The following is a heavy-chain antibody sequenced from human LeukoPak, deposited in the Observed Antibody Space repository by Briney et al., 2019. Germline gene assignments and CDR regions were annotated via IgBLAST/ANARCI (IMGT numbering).Heavy chain of an antibody. Sequence: SETLSRTCIVSGGSISGFYWSWIRQPPGKGLEWIAHMYYNGNTNYNPSLQSRVTISVDTSRNQFSLKLTSVTAADTAVYYCARHGPELNRPFDYWGQGTLVTVSS. D-gene: IGHD1-14*01. J-gene: IGHJ4*02. CDR2: MYYNGNT. CDR1: GGSISGFY. V-gene: IGHV4-59*08. CDR3: ARHGPELNRPFDY.